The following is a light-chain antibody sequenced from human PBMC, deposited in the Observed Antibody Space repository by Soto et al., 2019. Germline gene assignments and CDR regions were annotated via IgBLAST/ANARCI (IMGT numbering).Light chain of an antibody. J-gene: IGKJ4*01. V-gene: IGKV3-15*01. Sequence: EFVLPQLPATLSVSPGEGVTLSCRISQTISGNLAWSQQRPGQAPRLLIYGTSTRAAGVPARFSGSGSGTEFTLTISSLQSEDFAVYYCQQYNNWPPLTFGGGTKVDIK. CDR2: GTS. CDR3: QQYNNWPPLT. CDR1: QTISGN.